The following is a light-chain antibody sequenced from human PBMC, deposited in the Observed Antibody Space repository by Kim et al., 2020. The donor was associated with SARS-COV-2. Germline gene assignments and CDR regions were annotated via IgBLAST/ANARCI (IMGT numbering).Light chain of an antibody. CDR2: YNS. CDR1: DIRRNS. J-gene: IGLJ2*01. V-gene: IGLV3-21*02. CDR3: QVWDRSSDHVV. Sequence: SYELTQPPSVSVAPGQTARISCGGSDIRRNSVHWYQRRPGQAPVMVVHYNSDRPSGIPERFSGSNSGDTATLTISRVEAGDEADYYCQVWDRSSDHVVFGGGTKLTVL.